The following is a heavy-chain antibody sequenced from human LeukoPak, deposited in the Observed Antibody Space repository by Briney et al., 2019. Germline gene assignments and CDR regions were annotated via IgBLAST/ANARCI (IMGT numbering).Heavy chain of an antibody. V-gene: IGHV3-9*01. CDR2: ISWNSGSI. CDR3: VKDFLSEVYSDYMDV. J-gene: IGHJ6*03. Sequence: GRSLRLSCAASGFTFDDYAMHWVRQAPGKGLEWVSGISWNSGSIGYADSVKGRFTISRDNAKNSLYLQMNSLRAEDTALYYCVKDFLSEVYSDYMDVWGKGTTVTVSS. CDR1: GFTFDDYA. D-gene: IGHD2-21*01.